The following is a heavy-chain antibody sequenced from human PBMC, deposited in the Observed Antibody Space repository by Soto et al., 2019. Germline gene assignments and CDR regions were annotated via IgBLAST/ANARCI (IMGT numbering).Heavy chain of an antibody. CDR3: AKEIRGYSGYDPAGSDY. CDR1: GFTFDDYA. J-gene: IGHJ4*02. D-gene: IGHD5-12*01. V-gene: IGHV3-43*02. Sequence: GGSLRLSCAASGFTFDDYAMHWVRQAPGKGLEWVSLISGDGGSTYYADSVKGRFTISRDNSKNSLYLQMNSLRTEDAALSYCAKEIRGYSGYDPAGSDYWGKGTLVNVSS. CDR2: ISGDGGST.